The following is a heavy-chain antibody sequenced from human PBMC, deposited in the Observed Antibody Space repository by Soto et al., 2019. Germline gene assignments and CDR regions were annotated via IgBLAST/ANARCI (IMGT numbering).Heavy chain of an antibody. CDR3: ARDWESPRARRRRGPLGCWFDP. CDR2: INHSGST. V-gene: IGHV4-34*01. J-gene: IGHJ5*02. CDR1: GGSFSGYY. Sequence: SETLSLTCAVYGGSFSGYYWSWIRQPPGKGLEWIGEINHSGSTNYNPSLKSRVTISVDTSKNQFSLKLSSVTAADTAVYYCARDWESPRARRRRGPLGCWFDPWGQGTLVTVSS. D-gene: IGHD1-26*01.